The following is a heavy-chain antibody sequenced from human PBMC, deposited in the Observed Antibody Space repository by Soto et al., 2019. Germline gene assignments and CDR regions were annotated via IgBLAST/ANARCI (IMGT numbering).Heavy chain of an antibody. CDR3: ARVPGHGDYPYPYYYYYMDV. CDR2: IYYTGST. D-gene: IGHD4-17*01. V-gene: IGHV4-31*03. CDR1: GGSISSGGYN. J-gene: IGHJ6*03. Sequence: QVQLQESGPGLVKPSQTLSLTCTVSGGSISSGGYNWSWIRQHPGKGLEWIGYIYYTGSTYYNPSLKSRVTISVDTSKNQFSLKLSSVTAADTAVYYCARVPGHGDYPYPYYYYYMDVWGKGTTVTVSS.